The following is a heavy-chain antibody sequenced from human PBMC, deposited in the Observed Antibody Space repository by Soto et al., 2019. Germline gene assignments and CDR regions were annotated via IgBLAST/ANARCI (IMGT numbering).Heavy chain of an antibody. D-gene: IGHD6-19*01. CDR2: ISYDGSNQ. CDR3: ARAPSSGWYGGFDY. CDR1: GFTFSNFA. J-gene: IGHJ4*02. V-gene: IGHV3-30*04. Sequence: QVQLVESGGGVVQPGKSLTLSCAASGFTFSNFAIHWVRQAPGKGLEWVALISYDGSNQYYADSVQGQFTISRDNSKNTLFLEMSSLRAEDTAVYYFARAPSSGWYGGFDYWGQGTLVTVSS.